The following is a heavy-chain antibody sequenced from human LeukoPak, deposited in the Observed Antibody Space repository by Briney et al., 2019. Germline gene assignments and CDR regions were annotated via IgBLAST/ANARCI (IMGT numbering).Heavy chain of an antibody. V-gene: IGHV3-43*01. CDR3: AKELDTMFFDY. J-gene: IGHJ4*02. CDR1: GFNFDRYT. CDR2: AGWAGGTT. D-gene: IGHD5-18*01. Sequence: PGGSLRLSCATSGFNFDRYTIHWVRQAPGKGLEWVSLAGWAGGTTYYSDSVRGQFTISRDSGKNSVYLQMNSLTTDDTAFYFCAKELDTMFFDYWGQGALVTVSS.